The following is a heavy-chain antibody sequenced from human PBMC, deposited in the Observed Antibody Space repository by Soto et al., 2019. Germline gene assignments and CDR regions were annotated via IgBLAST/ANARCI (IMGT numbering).Heavy chain of an antibody. V-gene: IGHV1-69*13. CDR3: ARVRLGGLDWFDY. CDR2: IIPIFGTA. CDR1: GGTFSSYA. Sequence: SVKVSCKASGGTFSSYAISWVRQAPGQGLEWMGGIIPIFGTANYAQKFQGRVTITADESTSTAYMELSSLRSEDTAVYYCARVRLGGLDWFDYWGQGTLVTVSS. D-gene: IGHD2-15*01. J-gene: IGHJ4*02.